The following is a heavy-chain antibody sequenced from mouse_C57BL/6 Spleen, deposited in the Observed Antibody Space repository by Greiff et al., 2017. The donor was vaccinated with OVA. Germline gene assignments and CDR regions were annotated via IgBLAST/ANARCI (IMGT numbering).Heavy chain of an antibody. CDR2: IDPSDSYT. Sequence: QVQLQQPGAELVKPGASVKLSCKASGYTFTSYWMQWVKQRPGQGLEWIGEIDPSDSYTNYNQKFKGKATLTVDTSSSTAYMQLSSLTSEDSAVYYCARSAVVEGDYGGKGTTLTVSS. J-gene: IGHJ2*01. V-gene: IGHV1-50*01. CDR1: GYTFTSYW. D-gene: IGHD1-1*01. CDR3: ARSAVVEGDY.